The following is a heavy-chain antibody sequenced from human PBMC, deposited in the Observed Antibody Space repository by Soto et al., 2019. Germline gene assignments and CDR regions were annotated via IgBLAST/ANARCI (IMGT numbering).Heavy chain of an antibody. CDR1: GFTFSSYG. V-gene: IGHV3-33*01. CDR3: ARDSRFLEWLPFDY. J-gene: IGHJ4*02. D-gene: IGHD3-3*01. Sequence: ESGGGVVQPGRSLRLSCATSGFTFSSYGMHWVRQAPGKGLEWVAVIWYDGSNKYYADSVKGRFTISRDNSKNTLYLQMNSLRAEDTAVYYCARDSRFLEWLPFDYWGQGTLVTVSS. CDR2: IWYDGSNK.